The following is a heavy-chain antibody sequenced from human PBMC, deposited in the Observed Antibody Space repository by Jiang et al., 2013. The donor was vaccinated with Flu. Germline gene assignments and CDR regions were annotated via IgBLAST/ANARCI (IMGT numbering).Heavy chain of an antibody. J-gene: IGHJ4*02. CDR3: AGGDLDFDY. V-gene: IGHV6-1*01. CDR2: TYHRSTWYY. CDR1: GDSVSSNSAA. Sequence: QTLSLTCAISGDSVSSNSAAWNWIRQSPSRGLEWLGRTYHRSTWYYDYAVSVKSRIIINPDTSKNQFSLQLNSVTPEDTAVYYCAGGDLDFDYWGQGTLVTVSS. D-gene: IGHD3/OR15-3a*01.